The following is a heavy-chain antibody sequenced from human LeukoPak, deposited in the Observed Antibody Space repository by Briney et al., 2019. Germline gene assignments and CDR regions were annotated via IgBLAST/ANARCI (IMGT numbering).Heavy chain of an antibody. V-gene: IGHV4-61*02. J-gene: IGHJ4*02. Sequence: SETLSLTCTVSGGSISSGSYYWSWIRQPAGKGREWIGRIYTSGSNNYNPSLKSRVTISVDTSKNQFSLKLSSVPAADTAVSYCARVTTIFGVVDYWGQGTLVTVSS. CDR3: ARVTTIFGVVDY. D-gene: IGHD3-3*01. CDR2: IYTSGSN. CDR1: GGSISSGSYY.